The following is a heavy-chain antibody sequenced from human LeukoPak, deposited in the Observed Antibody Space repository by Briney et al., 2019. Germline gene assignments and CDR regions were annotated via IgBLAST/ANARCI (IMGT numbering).Heavy chain of an antibody. D-gene: IGHD4-11*01. CDR2: ISYDGSNK. Sequence: GGSLRLSCADSGFTFSSYGMHWVRQAPGKVLEWVAVISYDGSNKYYADSVKGRFTISRDNSKNTLYLQMNSLRAEDTAVYYCAKDTLRLPSYWYFDVWGRGTLVTVSS. CDR3: AKDTLRLPSYWYFDV. CDR1: GFTFSSYG. J-gene: IGHJ2*01. V-gene: IGHV3-30*18.